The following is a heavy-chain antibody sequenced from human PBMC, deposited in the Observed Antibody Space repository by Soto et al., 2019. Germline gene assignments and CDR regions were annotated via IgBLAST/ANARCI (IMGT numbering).Heavy chain of an antibody. V-gene: IGHV1-69*01. CDR1: GGTFSSYA. D-gene: IGHD1-7*01. CDR3: AREGDWNYVSWFDP. CDR2: IIPIFGTA. Sequence: QVQLVQSGAEVKKPGSSVKVSCKASGGTFSSYAISWVRQAPGQGLEWMGGIIPIFGTANYAQKFQGRVTITADESTSTAYMGLSSLRSEDTAVYYCAREGDWNYVSWFDPWGQGTLVTVSS. J-gene: IGHJ5*02.